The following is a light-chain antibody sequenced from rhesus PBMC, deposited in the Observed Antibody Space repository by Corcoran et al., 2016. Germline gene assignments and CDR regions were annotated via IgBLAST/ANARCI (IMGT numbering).Light chain of an antibody. CDR1: SSDMGGYND. J-gene: IGLJ1*01. CDR3: CSDRSGSTYS. Sequence: QSALTQPPSVSKSLGQSFTISCTGTSSDMGGYNDVSWYQQHPGTAPRLLIYDVSKRPSGVSDRFSGSKAGHTASLTISGLQAEDEADYYCCSDRSGSTYSFGAVTRLTVL. CDR2: DVS. V-gene: IGLV2S9*01.